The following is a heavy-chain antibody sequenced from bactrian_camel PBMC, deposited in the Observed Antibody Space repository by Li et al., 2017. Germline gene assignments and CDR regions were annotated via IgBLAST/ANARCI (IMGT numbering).Heavy chain of an antibody. D-gene: IGHD2*01. CDR2: VIPGGRRT. CDR1: GITTSSYC. V-gene: IGHV3S1*01. Sequence: HVQLVESGGGSVQVGGSLRLSCTHSGITTSSYCMAWFRQAPGKEREAVADVIPGGRRTQYADSVKGRFVISRDNATNTKTVYLQMNSLKSEDTGMYYCAAVKVRESCMEWYFSGKPPGMAEFGYWGQGPRSPS. CDR3: AAVKVRESCMEWYFSGKPPGMAEFGY. J-gene: IGHJ6*01.